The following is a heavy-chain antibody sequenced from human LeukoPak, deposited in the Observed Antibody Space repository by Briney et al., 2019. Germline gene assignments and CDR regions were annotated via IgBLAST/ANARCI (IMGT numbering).Heavy chain of an antibody. V-gene: IGHV3-64D*09. CDR1: GCTFNTYT. J-gene: IGHJ4*02. Sequence: GGSLRLSCSASGCTFNTYTMHWVRQAAGKGLEYVSSISGGGGTTFYADSVRGRFTISRDNSKNTLYLQMSSLRAEDTALYYCVKDLSGTYSFDYWGQGTLVTVSS. D-gene: IGHD1-26*01. CDR2: ISGGGGTT. CDR3: VKDLSGTYSFDY.